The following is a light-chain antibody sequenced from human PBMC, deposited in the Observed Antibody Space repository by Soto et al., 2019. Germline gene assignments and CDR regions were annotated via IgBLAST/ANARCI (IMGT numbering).Light chain of an antibody. CDR3: QSYDSSLSAPYV. Sequence: QSVLTQPPSVSGAPGQRVTISCTGSSSNIGAGYDVHWYQQLPGTAPKLLIYGNSNRPSGVPDRFSGSKSGTSASLAITGLQAEDESDYCCQSYDSSLSAPYVFGTGTQLTVL. CDR2: GNS. CDR1: SSNIGAGYD. V-gene: IGLV1-40*01. J-gene: IGLJ1*01.